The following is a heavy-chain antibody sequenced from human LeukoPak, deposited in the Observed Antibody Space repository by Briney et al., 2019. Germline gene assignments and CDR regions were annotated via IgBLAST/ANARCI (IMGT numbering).Heavy chain of an antibody. CDR1: GYTFTGYY. CDR2: INPNSGGT. V-gene: IGHV1-2*02. CDR3: ARATTPGGIDY. Sequence: ASVKVSCKASGYTFTGYYMHWVRQAPGQGLEWMGWINPNSGGTNYAPKFQGRVTMTRDTSISTAYMELSRLRSDDTAVYYCARATTPGGIDYWGQGTLVTVSS. J-gene: IGHJ4*02. D-gene: IGHD5-12*01.